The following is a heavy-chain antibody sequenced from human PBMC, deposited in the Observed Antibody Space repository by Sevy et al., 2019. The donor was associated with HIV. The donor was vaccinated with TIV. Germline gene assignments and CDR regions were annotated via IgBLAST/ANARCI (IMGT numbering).Heavy chain of an antibody. CDR2: IVVGSGNT. Sequence: ASVKVSCKASGFTFTSSAVQWVRQARRQRLEWIGWIVVGSGNTNYAQKFQERVTITRDMSTSTAYMELSSLRSEDTAVYYCAAGYCSSTSCYTDYYYGMDVWGQGTTVTVSS. J-gene: IGHJ6*02. CDR1: GFTFTSSA. CDR3: AAGYCSSTSCYTDYYYGMDV. V-gene: IGHV1-58*01. D-gene: IGHD2-2*02.